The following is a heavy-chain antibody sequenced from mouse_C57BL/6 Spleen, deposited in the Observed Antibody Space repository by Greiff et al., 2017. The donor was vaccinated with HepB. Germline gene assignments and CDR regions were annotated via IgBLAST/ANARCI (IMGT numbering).Heavy chain of an antibody. Sequence: HLVESGPGLVKPSQSLFLTCSITGFPITSGYYWIWIRQSPGKPLEWMGYITHSGETFYNPSLQSPISITRETSKNQFFLQLNSVTTEDTAMYYCAGDSRGYDVWFAYWGQGTLVTVSA. J-gene: IGHJ3*01. CDR2: ITHSGET. D-gene: IGHD2-2*01. CDR3: AGDSRGYDVWFAY. CDR1: GFPITSGYY. V-gene: IGHV12-3*01.